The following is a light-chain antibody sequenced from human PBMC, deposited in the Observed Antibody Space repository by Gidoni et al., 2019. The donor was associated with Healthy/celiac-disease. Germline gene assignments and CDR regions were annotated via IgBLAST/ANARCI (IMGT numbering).Light chain of an antibody. V-gene: IGLV2-11*01. J-gene: IGLJ3*02. CDR3: CSYAASYTRV. CDR2: DVT. Sequence: QSALTQPRSVSGSPGQSVTISCTGTSSDVGSYNYVSWYQQHPGTAPKLMIYDVTKRPSGVPDRFSGSKSGNTASLTISGLQAEDEADYYCCSYAASYTRVFGGGTSLTVL. CDR1: SSDVGSYNY.